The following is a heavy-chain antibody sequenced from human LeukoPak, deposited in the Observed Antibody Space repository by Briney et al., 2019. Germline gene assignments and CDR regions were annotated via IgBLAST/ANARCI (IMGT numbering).Heavy chain of an antibody. J-gene: IGHJ4*02. D-gene: IGHD2-2*01. CDR1: GYTFTTYG. Sequence: ASVKVSCKASGYTFTTYGISWVRQSPGQGLEWMGWISAYNGNTNYAQKLQGRVTMTTDTSTSTAYMELRSLRSDDTAVYYCARDSDCSSTTCYFDYWGQGTLVTVSS. V-gene: IGHV1-18*01. CDR3: ARDSDCSSTTCYFDY. CDR2: ISAYNGNT.